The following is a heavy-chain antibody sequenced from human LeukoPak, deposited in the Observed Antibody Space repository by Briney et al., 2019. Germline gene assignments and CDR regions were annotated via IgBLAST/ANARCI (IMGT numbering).Heavy chain of an antibody. CDR2: INHSGRT. Sequence: PSETLSLTCAVYGGSFSGYYWSWIRQPPGKGLEWIGEINHSGRTNYNPSLKSRVTISVDTSKNQFSLKLSSVTAADTAVYYCARGSSRWLQFLFWGQGTLVTVSS. J-gene: IGHJ4*02. V-gene: IGHV4-34*01. CDR3: ARGSSRWLQFLF. CDR1: GGSFSGYY. D-gene: IGHD5-24*01.